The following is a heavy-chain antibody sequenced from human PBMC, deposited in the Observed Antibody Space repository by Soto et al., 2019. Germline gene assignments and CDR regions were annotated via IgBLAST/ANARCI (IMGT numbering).Heavy chain of an antibody. Sequence: QVQLQQWGAGLLKPSETLSLTCAVYGGSFSGYYWSWIRQPPGKGLEWIGEINHSGSTNYNPSLKSRVTISVDTSKNQFSLKLSSVTAADTAVYYCARSYTHDYGDYNWFDPWGQGTLVTVSS. V-gene: IGHV4-34*01. CDR2: INHSGST. D-gene: IGHD4-17*01. CDR3: ARSYTHDYGDYNWFDP. CDR1: GGSFSGYY. J-gene: IGHJ5*02.